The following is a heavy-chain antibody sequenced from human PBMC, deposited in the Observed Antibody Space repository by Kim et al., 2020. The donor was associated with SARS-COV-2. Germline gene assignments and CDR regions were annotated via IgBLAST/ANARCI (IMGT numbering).Heavy chain of an antibody. Sequence: SETLSLTCTVSGGSISSYYWSWIRQPPGKGLEWIGYIYYSGSTNYNPSLKSRVTISVDTSKNQFSLKLSSVTAADTAVYYCARVGSWSITGTGFDYWGQGTLVTVSS. D-gene: IGHD1-20*01. CDR2: IYYSGST. V-gene: IGHV4-59*13. CDR1: GGSISSYY. CDR3: ARVGSWSITGTGFDY. J-gene: IGHJ4*02.